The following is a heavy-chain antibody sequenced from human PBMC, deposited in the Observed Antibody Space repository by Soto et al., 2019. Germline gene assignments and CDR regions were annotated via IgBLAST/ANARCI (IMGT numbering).Heavy chain of an antibody. J-gene: IGHJ4*02. Sequence: QVQLVQSGAEVKKPGASVKVSCKASCYTFTSFGISWVRQAPGQGLEWMGWISAYNGNTNYAQTLKGRVIMTTDTATITAYVELRSLRSDDTAVDYCARDLSGNPGYWGQGTLVTVSS. V-gene: IGHV1-18*01. D-gene: IGHD2-15*01. CDR1: CYTFTSFG. CDR2: ISAYNGNT. CDR3: ARDLSGNPGY.